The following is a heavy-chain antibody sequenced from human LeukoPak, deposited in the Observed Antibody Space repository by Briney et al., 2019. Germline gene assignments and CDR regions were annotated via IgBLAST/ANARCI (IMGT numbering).Heavy chain of an antibody. CDR3: ARDKTVKSLTVITMVRGVPNYYYYYGMDV. CDR1: GGSISSGGYY. J-gene: IGHJ6*02. Sequence: SETLSLTCTVSGGSISSGGYYWSWIRQPPGKGLEWIGYIYYSGSTYYNPSLKSRVTISVDTSKNQFSLKLSSVTAADTAVYYCARDKTVKSLTVITMVRGVPNYYYYYGMDVWGQGTTVTVSS. D-gene: IGHD3-10*01. V-gene: IGHV4-31*03. CDR2: IYYSGST.